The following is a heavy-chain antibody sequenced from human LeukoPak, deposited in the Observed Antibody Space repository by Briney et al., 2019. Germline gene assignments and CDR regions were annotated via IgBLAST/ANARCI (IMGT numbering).Heavy chain of an antibody. V-gene: IGHV3-23*01. CDR3: ANWGGTQTIGDIWYGPLDY. J-gene: IGHJ4*02. D-gene: IGHD3-16*01. Sequence: PGGSLRLSCVASRFTFSKYIMTWVRQGQGKGLEWVASIRAGGDVTFYADSVKGRFRASRDNSRNTVYLEMNSLRVDDTGVYFCANWGGTQTIGDIWYGPLDYWGQGTQVTVSS. CDR1: RFTFSKYI. CDR2: IRAGGDVT.